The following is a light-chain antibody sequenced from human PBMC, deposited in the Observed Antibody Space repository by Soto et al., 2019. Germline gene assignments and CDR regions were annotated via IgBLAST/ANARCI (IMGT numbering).Light chain of an antibody. CDR1: TGDVGRYKF. Sequence: QSALTQPASVSGSPGQSITISCTGTTGDVGRYKFVSWYQHHPGKAPKLLIFEVTNRPSGVSSRFSGSKSGNTASLTISGLQTEDEATYYCGSSTDTDTLVIFGGGTKVTVL. V-gene: IGLV2-14*01. CDR2: EVT. J-gene: IGLJ2*01. CDR3: GSSTDTDTLVI.